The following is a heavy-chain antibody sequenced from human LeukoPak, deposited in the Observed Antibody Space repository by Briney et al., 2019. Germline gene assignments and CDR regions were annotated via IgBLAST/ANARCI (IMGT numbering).Heavy chain of an antibody. J-gene: IGHJ5*02. Sequence: GGSLRLSCAASGFMFSSYWMNWVRQAPGKGPEWVATIKEDGREKYYVDSVRGRFTISRDNAKNSLSLQMSTLRAEDTAVYYCATGGSGSSWGQGTLVTVSS. CDR3: ATGGSGSS. V-gene: IGHV3-7*04. CDR2: IKEDGREK. D-gene: IGHD3-10*01. CDR1: GFMFSSYW.